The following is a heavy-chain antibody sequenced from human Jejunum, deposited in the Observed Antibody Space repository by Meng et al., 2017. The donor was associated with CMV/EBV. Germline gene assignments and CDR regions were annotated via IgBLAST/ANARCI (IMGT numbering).Heavy chain of an antibody. CDR1: TFSRYW. D-gene: IGHD3-3*02. J-gene: IGHJ6*02. Sequence: TFSRYWMDWVRQVPGKGLVFVSRINGDGSTTTYVDSVKGRFTISRDNAKNPVNLEMNSLRAEDTAVYYCAREERLALPDYYGMDVWGQGTTVTVSS. CDR3: AREERLALPDYYGMDV. V-gene: IGHV3-74*01. CDR2: INGDGSTT.